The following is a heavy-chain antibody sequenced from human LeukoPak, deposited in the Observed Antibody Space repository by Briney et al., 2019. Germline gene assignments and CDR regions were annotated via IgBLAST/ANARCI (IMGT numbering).Heavy chain of an antibody. CDR1: GFTFSSYS. CDR3: ARDSAAGDFDY. V-gene: IGHV3-21*01. J-gene: IGHJ4*02. D-gene: IGHD3-10*01. Sequence: GGSLRLSCAASGFTFSSYSMTWVRQAPGKGLEWVSSISSSSSYIYYADSVKGRFTISRDNSKNTLYLQMNSLRAEDTAVYYCARDSAAGDFDYWGQGTLVTVSS. CDR2: ISSSSSYI.